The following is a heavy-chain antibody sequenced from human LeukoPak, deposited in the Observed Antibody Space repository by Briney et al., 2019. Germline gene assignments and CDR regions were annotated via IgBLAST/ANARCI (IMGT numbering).Heavy chain of an antibody. CDR3: AKGAADYDFWSGYLMDV. J-gene: IGHJ6*02. CDR1: GFTFSGYG. V-gene: IGHV3-30*02. Sequence: PGGSLRLSCAASGFTFSGYGMHWVRQAPGKGLEWVAVIWYDGSNKYYADSVKGRFTISRDNSKNTLYLQMNSLRAEDTAVYYCAKGAADYDFWSGYLMDVWGQGTTVTVSS. CDR2: IWYDGSNK. D-gene: IGHD3-3*01.